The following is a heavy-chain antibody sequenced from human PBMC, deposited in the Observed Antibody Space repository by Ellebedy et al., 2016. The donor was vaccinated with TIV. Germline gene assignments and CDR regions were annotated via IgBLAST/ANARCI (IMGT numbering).Heavy chain of an antibody. D-gene: IGHD3-16*01. V-gene: IGHV1-18*04. CDR3: ARIGGGVSGTSFDV. J-gene: IGHJ3*01. CDR1: GYTFTSYG. CDR2: LSSYNGNT. Sequence: AASVKVSCKASGYTFTSYGISWVRRAPGRGLEWMGWLSSYNGNTKYAQKFQGRVTMTTDTSTSTTYMELRGLRSDDTALYYCARIGGGVSGTSFDVWGQGTIVTVSS.